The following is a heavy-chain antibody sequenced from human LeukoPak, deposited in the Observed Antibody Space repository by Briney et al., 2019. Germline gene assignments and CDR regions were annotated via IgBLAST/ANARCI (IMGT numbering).Heavy chain of an antibody. CDR1: GGSISSYY. Sequence: PSETLSLTCTVSGGSISSYYWSWIRQPPGKGLEWIGYIYYSGSTNYNPSLKSRVTISVDTSKNQFSLKLSSVTAADTAVYYCARAAAWELGAHFDYWGQGTLVTVSS. CDR3: ARAAAWELGAHFDY. J-gene: IGHJ4*02. CDR2: IYYSGST. D-gene: IGHD1-26*01. V-gene: IGHV4-59*12.